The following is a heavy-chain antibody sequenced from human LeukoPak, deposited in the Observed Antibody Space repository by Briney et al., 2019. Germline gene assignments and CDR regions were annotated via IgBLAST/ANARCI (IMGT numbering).Heavy chain of an antibody. J-gene: IGHJ5*02. CDR3: ATGRDYYDSSEFDD. CDR2: IFSKSDGATT. V-gene: IGHV3-15*01. D-gene: IGHD3-22*01. CDR1: GFTFSNAW. Sequence: NAGGSLRLSCAASGFTFSNAWMNWVRQAPGKEMEWVGRIFSKSDGATTEYSVPVKGRFTISRDDSKNTLYLQMDSLRTEDTALYYCATGRDYYDSSEFDDWGQGTLVTVAS.